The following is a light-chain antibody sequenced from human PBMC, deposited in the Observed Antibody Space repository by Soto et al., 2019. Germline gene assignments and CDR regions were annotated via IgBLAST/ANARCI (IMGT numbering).Light chain of an antibody. CDR3: PLYYGGAQLV. Sequence: QAVVTQEPSLTVSPGGTVTLTCASSTGAVTSGNYPSWFQQRPGQAPRTLIYTTNSKHSWTPARFSGSLLGDKAALTLSGVQPEDEADYYCPLYYGGAQLVFGGGTQLTVL. CDR2: TTN. J-gene: IGLJ3*02. V-gene: IGLV7-43*01. CDR1: TGAVTSGNY.